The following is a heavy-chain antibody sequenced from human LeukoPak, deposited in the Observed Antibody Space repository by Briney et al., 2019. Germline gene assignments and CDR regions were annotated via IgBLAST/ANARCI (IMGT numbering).Heavy chain of an antibody. D-gene: IGHD2-15*01. V-gene: IGHV1-2*02. Sequence: ASVKFSCKASGYTFTGYYMHWVRQAPGQGLEWMGWINPNSGGTNYAQKFQGRVTMTRDTSISTAYMELSRLRSDDTAVYYCARAGAVVDNWFDPWGQGTLVTVSS. CDR1: GYTFTGYY. CDR2: INPNSGGT. CDR3: ARAGAVVDNWFDP. J-gene: IGHJ5*02.